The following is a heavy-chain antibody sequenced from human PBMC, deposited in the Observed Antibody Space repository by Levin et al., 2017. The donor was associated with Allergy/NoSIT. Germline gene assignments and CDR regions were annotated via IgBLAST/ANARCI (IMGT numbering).Heavy chain of an antibody. CDR2: IKNDGIST. J-gene: IGHJ4*02. V-gene: IGHV3-74*01. CDR1: GFTFRSYW. CDR3: VTETGEYDPY. Sequence: GGSLRLSCAASGFTFRSYWMHWVRQAPGKGLVWVSRIKNDGISTNYADSVKGRFTISRDNAKNTLYLQMNSLRAEDTAVYYCVTETGEYDPYWGQGTLVTVSS. D-gene: IGHD6-6*01.